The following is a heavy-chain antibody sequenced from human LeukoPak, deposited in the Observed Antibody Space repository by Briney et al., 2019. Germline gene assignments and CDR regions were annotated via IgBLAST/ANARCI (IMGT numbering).Heavy chain of an antibody. J-gene: IGHJ4*02. CDR2: ISSSSSYI. D-gene: IGHD3-10*01. Sequence: GGSLRLSCAASGFTFSSYSMNWVRQAPGKGLEWVSSISSSSSYIYYADSVKGRLTISRDNAKNSLYLQMNSLRAEDTAVYYCAREGSGTYYFDYWGQGTLVTVSS. CDR1: GFTFSSYS. CDR3: AREGSGTYYFDY. V-gene: IGHV3-21*01.